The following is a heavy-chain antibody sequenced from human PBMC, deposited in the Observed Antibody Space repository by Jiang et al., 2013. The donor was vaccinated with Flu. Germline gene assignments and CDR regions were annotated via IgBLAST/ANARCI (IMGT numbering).Heavy chain of an antibody. CDR2: IYYSGST. Sequence: ETLSLTCTVSGGSISSSSYYWGWIRQPPGKGLEWIGSIYYSGSTYYNPSLKSRVTISVDTSKNQFSLKLSSVTATDTAVYYCASASRGYSSFLYYYGMDVWGQGTTVTVSS. V-gene: IGHV4-39*01. D-gene: IGHD5-18*01. CDR3: ASASRGYSSFLYYYGMDV. CDR1: GGSISSSSYY. J-gene: IGHJ6*02.